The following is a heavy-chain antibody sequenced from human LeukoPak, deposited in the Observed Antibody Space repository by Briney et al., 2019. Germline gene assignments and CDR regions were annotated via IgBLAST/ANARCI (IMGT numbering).Heavy chain of an antibody. CDR3: AKGGNDGAFEI. CDR2: ISSGSSSV. Sequence: PGGSLRLSCSASGFTFSAYTMNWVRQAPGQGLEWVSYISSGSSSVYYADSVKGRFTGSRDNAKNSLYLQMNSLRAEDTALYYCAKGGNDGAFEIWGQGTMVTVSS. J-gene: IGHJ3*02. D-gene: IGHD5-12*01. CDR1: GFTFSAYT. V-gene: IGHV3-48*04.